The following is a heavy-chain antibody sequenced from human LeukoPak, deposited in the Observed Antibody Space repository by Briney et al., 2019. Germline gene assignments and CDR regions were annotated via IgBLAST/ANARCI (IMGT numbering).Heavy chain of an antibody. CDR3: TTMYYYDSSGYYSDY. V-gene: IGHV3-15*01. CDR2: IKSKTDGGTT. D-gene: IGHD3-22*01. Sequence: GGSLRLSCAASGFTFSNAWMSWVRQAPGKGLEWVGRIKSKTDGGTTDYAAPVKGRFTIARDDSKNTLYLQMNSLKTEDTAVYYCTTMYYYDSSGYYSDYWGQGTLVTVYS. J-gene: IGHJ4*02. CDR1: GFTFSNAW.